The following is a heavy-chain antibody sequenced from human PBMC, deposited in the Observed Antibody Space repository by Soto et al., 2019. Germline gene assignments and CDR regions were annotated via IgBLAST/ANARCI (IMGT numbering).Heavy chain of an antibody. J-gene: IGHJ6*02. CDR2: VSPSGTT. CDR3: ARDRGGYGMDV. Sequence: QVQVQESGPGLVKPSQTLSLTCTVSGDSISGGYYWSWIRQHPGKGLEWIGYVSPSGTTYYNPSLNGRVSISRDTSKNQFSLEVTSVTAADTAVYHCARDRGGYGMDVWGQGTTVTVSS. CDR1: GDSISGGYY. V-gene: IGHV4-31*03.